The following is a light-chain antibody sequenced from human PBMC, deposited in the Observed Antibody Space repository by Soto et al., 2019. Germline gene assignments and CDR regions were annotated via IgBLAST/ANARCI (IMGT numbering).Light chain of an antibody. CDR1: QSVRSER. V-gene: IGKV3-15*01. Sequence: EIVLTQSPDTLSLSPGERATLSCRASQSVRSERLAWYQQKRGQAPTLLIFDASSRASGIPARFSGSGSGTEFTLTISGLQPDDFATYYCQHYNSYSEAFGQGTKVDIK. J-gene: IGKJ1*01. CDR2: DAS. CDR3: QHYNSYSEA.